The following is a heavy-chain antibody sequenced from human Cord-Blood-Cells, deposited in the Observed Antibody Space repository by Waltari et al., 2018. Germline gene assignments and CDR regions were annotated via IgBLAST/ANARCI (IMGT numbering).Heavy chain of an antibody. Sequence: QVQLQQWGAGLLKPSETLSLNCAVHGGSFSGYYWCRIRQPPGKGLEWIGEINHSGSTNYNPSLKSRVTISVDTSKNQFSLKLSSVTAADTAVYYCARRAFYYYDSSGYYYWGQGTLVTVSS. CDR1: GGSFSGYY. D-gene: IGHD3-22*01. J-gene: IGHJ4*02. CDR3: ARRAFYYYDSSGYYY. CDR2: INHSGST. V-gene: IGHV4-34*01.